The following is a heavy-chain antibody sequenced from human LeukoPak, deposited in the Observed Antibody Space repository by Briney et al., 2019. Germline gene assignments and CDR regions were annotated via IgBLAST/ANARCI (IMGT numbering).Heavy chain of an antibody. CDR1: GGTVSSYA. D-gene: IGHD4-17*01. J-gene: IGHJ6*02. CDR3: ARARSYSTVTPFYYYGMDV. Sequence: SVKVSCKASGGTVSSYAISWVRQAPGQGLEWMGRIIPILGIANYAQKFQGRVTITADKSTSTAYMELSSLRSEDTAVYYCARARSYSTVTPFYYYGMDVWGQGTTVTVSS. CDR2: IIPILGIA. V-gene: IGHV1-69*04.